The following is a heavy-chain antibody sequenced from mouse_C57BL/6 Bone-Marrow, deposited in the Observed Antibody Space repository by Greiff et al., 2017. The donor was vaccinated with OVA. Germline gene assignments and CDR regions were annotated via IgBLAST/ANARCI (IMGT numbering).Heavy chain of an antibody. CDR2: ISSGSSTI. CDR3: ARPHYYGSSFYWYFDV. Sequence: EVQLVESGGGLVKPGGSLKLSCAASGFTFSDYGMHWVRQAPEKGLEWVAYISSGSSTIYYADTVKGRFTISRDNAKNTLFLQMTSLRSEDTAMYYCARPHYYGSSFYWYFDVWGTGTTVTVSS. D-gene: IGHD1-1*01. V-gene: IGHV5-17*01. J-gene: IGHJ1*03. CDR1: GFTFSDYG.